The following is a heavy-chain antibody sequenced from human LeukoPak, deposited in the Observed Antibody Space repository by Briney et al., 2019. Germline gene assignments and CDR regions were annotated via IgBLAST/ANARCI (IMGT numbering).Heavy chain of an antibody. J-gene: IGHJ4*02. CDR2: IDPSGGST. D-gene: IGHD2-15*01. V-gene: IGHV1-46*01. Sequence: ASVKVSCKASGYTFTGYYMHWVRQAPGQGLEWMGIIDPSGGSTSNAQKFQGRVTMTRDTSTSTVYMELSSLRSEDTAVYYCAREGGCSGGSCYPGYWGQGTLVTVSS. CDR3: AREGGCSGGSCYPGY. CDR1: GYTFTGYY.